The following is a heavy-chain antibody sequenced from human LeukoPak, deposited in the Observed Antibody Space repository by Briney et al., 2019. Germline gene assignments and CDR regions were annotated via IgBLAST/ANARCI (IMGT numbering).Heavy chain of an antibody. CDR3: AKGSGSYESTDFDY. CDR1: GFTFSSYA. D-gene: IGHD1-26*01. Sequence: GGSLRLSCATSGFTFSSYAMSWVRQAPGKGLEWVSAISGSGGSTYYADSVKGRFTISRDNSKNTLYLQMNSLRAEDTAVYYCAKGSGSYESTDFDYWGQGTLVTVSS. V-gene: IGHV3-23*01. CDR2: ISGSGGST. J-gene: IGHJ4*02.